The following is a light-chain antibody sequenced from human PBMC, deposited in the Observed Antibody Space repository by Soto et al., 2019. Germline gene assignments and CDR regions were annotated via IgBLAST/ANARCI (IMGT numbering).Light chain of an antibody. CDR2: GAS. Sequence: EIVLTQSPGTLSLSPGERATLSCRASQTVSSTYLAWYQQKPGQAPRLLIYGASNRATDIPDRFSGSGSGTDFSLTIARLEPEDFAVYYCQQVDNSPWTFGQGTKVEIK. CDR1: QTVSSTY. CDR3: QQVDNSPWT. J-gene: IGKJ1*01. V-gene: IGKV3-20*01.